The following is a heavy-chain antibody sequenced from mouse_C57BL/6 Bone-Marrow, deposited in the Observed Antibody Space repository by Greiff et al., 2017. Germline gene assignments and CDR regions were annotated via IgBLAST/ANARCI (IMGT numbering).Heavy chain of an antibody. CDR1: GFTFSSYA. CDR2: ISDGGSYT. CDR3: ARGPDSNDWYFDV. D-gene: IGHD2-5*01. Sequence: EVQLQESGGGLVKPGGSLKLSCAASGFTFSSYAMSWVRQTPEKRLEWVATISDGGSYTYYPDNVKGRFTISRDNAKNNLYLQMSHLKSEDTAMYYCARGPDSNDWYFDVWGTGTTVTVSS. J-gene: IGHJ1*03. V-gene: IGHV5-4*01.